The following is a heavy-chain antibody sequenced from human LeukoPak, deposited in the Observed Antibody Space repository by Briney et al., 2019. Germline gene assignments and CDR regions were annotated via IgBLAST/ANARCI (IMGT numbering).Heavy chain of an antibody. D-gene: IGHD4-17*01. CDR1: GGSISSSSYY. V-gene: IGHV4-39*01. J-gene: IGHJ4*02. Sequence: SETLSLTCTVPGGSISSSSYYWGWIRQPPGKGLEWIGSIYYSGSTYYNPSLKSRVTISVDTSKNQFSLKLSSVTAAGTAVYYCARDYGDYAYYFDYWGQGTLVTVSS. CDR3: ARDYGDYAYYFDY. CDR2: IYYSGST.